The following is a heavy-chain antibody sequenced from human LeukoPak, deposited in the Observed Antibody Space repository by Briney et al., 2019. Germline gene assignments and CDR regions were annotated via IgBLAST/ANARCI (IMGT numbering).Heavy chain of an antibody. J-gene: IGHJ4*02. CDR1: GGSISSYY. CDR3: ASYSSGNFDY. Sequence: KASETLSLTCTVSGGSISSYYWNWIRQPPGKALEWIGHIYYSGSTNYNPSLESRVTISVDTSKNQFSLKLSSMTAADTAVYYCASYSSGNFDYWGQGTLVTVSS. V-gene: IGHV4-59*01. CDR2: IYYSGST. D-gene: IGHD6-25*01.